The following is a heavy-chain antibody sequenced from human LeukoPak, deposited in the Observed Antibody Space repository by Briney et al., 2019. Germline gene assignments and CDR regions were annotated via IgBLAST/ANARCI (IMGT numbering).Heavy chain of an antibody. J-gene: IGHJ5*02. CDR1: GGSLSGYY. V-gene: IGHV4-34*01. D-gene: IGHD3-9*01. CDR3: ARTGSKITIYNWFDP. Sequence: PSETLSLTCAVYGGSLSGYYWSWIRQPPGKGLEWIGEINHSGSTNYNPSLKSRVTISVDTSKNQFSLKLSSVTAADTAVYYCARTGSKITIYNWFDPWGQGTLVTVSS. CDR2: INHSGST.